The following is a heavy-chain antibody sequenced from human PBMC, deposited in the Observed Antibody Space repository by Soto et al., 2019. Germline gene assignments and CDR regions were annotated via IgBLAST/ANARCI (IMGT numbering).Heavy chain of an antibody. J-gene: IGHJ4*02. Sequence: QVQLVESGGGVVQPGKSLRLSCAASGFSFSNYAMHWVRQAQGKGLEGVAVIWYDGSNTYYADSVKGRFTISKDNSQTTVYLQMNSLRAEDTAVYYCTRDPYGGSRYYFDSWGQGTLVTVSS. CDR2: IWYDGSNT. D-gene: IGHD1-26*01. CDR1: GFSFSNYA. V-gene: IGHV3-33*01. CDR3: TRDPYGGSRYYFDS.